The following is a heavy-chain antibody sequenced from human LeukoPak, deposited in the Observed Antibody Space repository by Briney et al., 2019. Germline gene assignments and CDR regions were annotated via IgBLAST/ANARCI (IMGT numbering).Heavy chain of an antibody. Sequence: SETLSLTCAVYGGSFSDYYWTWIRQPPGKGLEWIGEINHRGSTHYNPSLKSRVTISVDTSKKQFSLKLSSVTAADTAVYYCATYSTGFDIWGRGTVVTVSS. V-gene: IGHV4-34*01. CDR1: GGSFSDYY. D-gene: IGHD6-19*01. CDR3: ATYSTGFDI. CDR2: INHRGST. J-gene: IGHJ3*02.